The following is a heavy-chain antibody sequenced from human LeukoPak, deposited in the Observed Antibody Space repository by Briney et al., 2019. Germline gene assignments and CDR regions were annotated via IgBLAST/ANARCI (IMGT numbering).Heavy chain of an antibody. D-gene: IGHD3-10*01. CDR3: ARDYYGGHNLYNFDF. J-gene: IGHJ4*02. CDR1: GYTFTGYY. Sequence: ASVKVSCKASGYTFTGYYMHWVRQAPGQGLEWMGWINPNSGGTNYAQKFQGRVTMTRDTSISTAYMELSRLRSDDTAVYYCARDYYGGHNLYNFDFWGQGTRVIVSS. V-gene: IGHV1-2*02. CDR2: INPNSGGT.